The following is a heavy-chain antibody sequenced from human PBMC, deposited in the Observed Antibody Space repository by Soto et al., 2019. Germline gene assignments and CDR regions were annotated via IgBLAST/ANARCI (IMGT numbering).Heavy chain of an antibody. J-gene: IGHJ4*02. CDR2: ISYDGSNK. CDR3: ARNYYGSGSYLGPFGY. V-gene: IGHV3-30-3*01. CDR1: GVTFSSYA. D-gene: IGHD3-10*01. Sequence: AGSLRLSCGVSGVTFSSYAIHWVRQAPGKGQAWVAVISYDGSNKYYADSVKGRFTISRDNSKNTLYLQMNSLRPEDTAVYYCARNYYGSGSYLGPFGYWGQGTLVTVSS.